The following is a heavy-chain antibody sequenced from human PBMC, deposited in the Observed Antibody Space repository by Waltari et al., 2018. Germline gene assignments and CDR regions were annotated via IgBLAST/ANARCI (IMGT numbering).Heavy chain of an antibody. CDR1: GFTFSSYS. J-gene: IGHJ4*02. D-gene: IGHD6-19*01. Sequence: EVQLVESGGGLVQPGGSLRLSCTASGFTFSSYSRVWFRQAPGKGLEWVATIKQDGSESYYVDAVKGRFTFSRDNAKNSLYLQMNSLRAEDTAVYYCARPYSSGWYINFDYWGQGTLVTVSS. CDR3: ARPYSSGWYINFDY. V-gene: IGHV3-7*01. CDR2: IKQDGSES.